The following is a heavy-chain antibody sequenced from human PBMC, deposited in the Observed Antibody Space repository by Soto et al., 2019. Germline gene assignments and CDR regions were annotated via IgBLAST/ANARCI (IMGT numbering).Heavy chain of an antibody. Sequence: SQTLSLTCAISGDSVSSNSAAWNWIRHSPSRGLEWLGRTYYRSKWYNDYAVSVKSRITINPDTSKNQFSLKLSSVTAADTAVYYCARDHGSYGTGIDYWGQGTLVTVSS. J-gene: IGHJ4*02. D-gene: IGHD5-18*01. CDR1: GDSVSSNSAA. CDR3: ARDHGSYGTGIDY. CDR2: TYYRSKWYN. V-gene: IGHV6-1*01.